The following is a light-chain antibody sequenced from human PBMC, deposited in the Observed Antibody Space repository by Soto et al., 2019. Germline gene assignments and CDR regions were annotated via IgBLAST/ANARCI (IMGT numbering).Light chain of an antibody. J-gene: IGKJ5*01. CDR2: DAS. CDR3: QQYNKWPIT. V-gene: IGKV3-15*01. Sequence: EIVLRQSLGTLSMCPEERDTLSCRASQSVSSSYLAWYQQKPGQAPRLLIYDASNRATGIPARFSGSGSGTEFTLTISSLQSEDFAVYYCQQYNKWPITFGQGTLLEIK. CDR1: QSVSSSY.